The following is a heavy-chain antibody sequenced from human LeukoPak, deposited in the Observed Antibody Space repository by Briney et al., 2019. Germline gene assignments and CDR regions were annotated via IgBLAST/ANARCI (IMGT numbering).Heavy chain of an antibody. CDR3: AKEPLYVDY. D-gene: IGHD2-8*01. CDR1: VFTFSSYA. Sequence: GGSLRLSCAASVFTFSSYAMHWVRQAPGKGLEWVAVISYDGSNKYYADSVKGRFTISRDNSKNTLYLQMNSLRAEDTAVYYCAKEPLYVDYWGQGTLVTVSS. J-gene: IGHJ4*02. V-gene: IGHV3-30-3*01. CDR2: ISYDGSNK.